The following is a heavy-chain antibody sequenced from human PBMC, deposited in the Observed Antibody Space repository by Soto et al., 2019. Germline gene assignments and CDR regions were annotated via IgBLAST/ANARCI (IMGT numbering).Heavy chain of an antibody. CDR2: ISSNGGST. Sequence: GSLRLSCSASGFTFSSYAMHWVRQAPGQGLEYVSAISSNGGSTYYADSVKGRFTISRDNSKNTLYLQMSSLRAEDTAVYYCVKDLGYSSSWYWDHLYYYGMDVWRQRTTVTVSS. J-gene: IGHJ6*02. CDR1: GFTFSSYA. V-gene: IGHV3-64D*06. CDR3: VKDLGYSSSWYWDHLYYYGMDV. D-gene: IGHD6-13*01.